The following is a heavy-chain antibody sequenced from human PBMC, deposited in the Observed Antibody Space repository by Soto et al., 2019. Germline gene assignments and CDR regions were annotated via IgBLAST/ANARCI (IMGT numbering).Heavy chain of an antibody. J-gene: IGHJ2*01. Sequence: GGSLRLSCVASGFTFSSHWMNWVRQAPGKGLEWLATLKQDGSERYYVDSVKGRFTISRDNAKTSLYLHVDTLRVEDTAVYYCVRLSDTGWYFDLWGRGTLVTVSS. CDR2: LKQDGSER. V-gene: IGHV3-7*01. CDR3: VRLSDTGWYFDL. CDR1: GFTFSSHW.